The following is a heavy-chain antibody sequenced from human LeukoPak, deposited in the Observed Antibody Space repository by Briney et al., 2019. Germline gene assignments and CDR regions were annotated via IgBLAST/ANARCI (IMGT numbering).Heavy chain of an antibody. Sequence: GGSLRLSCAASGFXFSSYSINWVRQAPGKGLEWVSSISSSSSYIYYADSVKGRFTISRDNAKNSLYLQMNSLRAEDTAVYYCARDRAVAGSDAFDIWGQGTMVTVSS. V-gene: IGHV3-21*01. D-gene: IGHD6-19*01. CDR2: ISSSSSYI. J-gene: IGHJ3*02. CDR3: ARDRAVAGSDAFDI. CDR1: GFXFSSYS.